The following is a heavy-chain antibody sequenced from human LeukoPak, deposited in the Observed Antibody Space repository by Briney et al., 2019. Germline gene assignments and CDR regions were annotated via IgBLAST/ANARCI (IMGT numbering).Heavy chain of an antibody. CDR3: AAELEMALDY. CDR2: IVVGSGNT. J-gene: IGHJ4*02. Sequence: SVTVSCKASGFTFTSSAVHWLRQARGQRLEWIGWIVVGSGNTNYAQKFQERVTITRDMSTSTAYMELSSLRSEDTAVYNCAAELEMALDYWGQGTLVTVSS. D-gene: IGHD5-24*01. CDR1: GFTFTSSA. V-gene: IGHV1-58*01.